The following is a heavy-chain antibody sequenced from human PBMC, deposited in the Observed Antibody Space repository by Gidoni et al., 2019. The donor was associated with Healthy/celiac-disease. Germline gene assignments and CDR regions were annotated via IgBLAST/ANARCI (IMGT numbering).Heavy chain of an antibody. Sequence: EVQLLESGGGLVQPGGSLRLSCVASGFTFRSYAMSWVRQAAGKGLEWVSVISGSGGSTYYADSVKGRFTISRDNSKNTLYLQMNSLRAEDTAVYYCAKEWDIVVVPAAPDYWGQGTLVTVSS. D-gene: IGHD2-2*01. J-gene: IGHJ4*02. CDR1: GFTFRSYA. CDR3: AKEWDIVVVPAAPDY. CDR2: ISGSGGST. V-gene: IGHV3-23*01.